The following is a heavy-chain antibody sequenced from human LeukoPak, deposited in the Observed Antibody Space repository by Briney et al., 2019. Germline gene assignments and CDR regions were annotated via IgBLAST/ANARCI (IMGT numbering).Heavy chain of an antibody. Sequence: ASVKVSCKASGYTFSDYYVHWVRQAPGQGLEWMGWIKPNRGATNYALKFQGRVSMTRDTSISTVYMDLRRLTSDDTAVYYCARTFGVTMLRGWFDPWGQGTLVTVSS. CDR1: GYTFSDYY. J-gene: IGHJ5*02. V-gene: IGHV1-2*02. D-gene: IGHD3-10*02. CDR2: IKPNRGAT. CDR3: ARTFGVTMLRGWFDP.